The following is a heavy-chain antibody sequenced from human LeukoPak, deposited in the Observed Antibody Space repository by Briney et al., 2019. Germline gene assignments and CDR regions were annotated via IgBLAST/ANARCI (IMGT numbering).Heavy chain of an antibody. V-gene: IGHV3-23*01. CDR2: ISGSGGST. Sequence: GGSLRLSCAASGYTFSSYAMRWVRQAPGKGLEWVSAISGSGGSTYYADSVKGRFTISRDNSKNTLYLQMNSLRAEDTAVYYCANSRTRPPKYYFDYWGQGTLVTVSS. CDR1: GYTFSSYA. CDR3: ANSRTRPPKYYFDY. D-gene: IGHD1-1*01. J-gene: IGHJ4*02.